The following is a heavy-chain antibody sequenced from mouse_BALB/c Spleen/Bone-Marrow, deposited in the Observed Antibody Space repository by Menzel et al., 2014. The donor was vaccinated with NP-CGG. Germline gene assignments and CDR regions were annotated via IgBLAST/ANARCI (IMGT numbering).Heavy chain of an antibody. J-gene: IGHJ4*01. V-gene: IGHV1S137*01. CDR3: ARDAMDY. CDR2: ISTYYGDA. CDR1: GYTFTDYA. Sequence: VQLQQSGAELVRPGVSVKISCKGSGYTFTDYAMHWVKQSHAKSLEWIGVISTYYGDASYNQKFKGKATMTVDKSSSTAYMELARLTAEDSAIYYCARDAMDYWGQGTSVTVSS.